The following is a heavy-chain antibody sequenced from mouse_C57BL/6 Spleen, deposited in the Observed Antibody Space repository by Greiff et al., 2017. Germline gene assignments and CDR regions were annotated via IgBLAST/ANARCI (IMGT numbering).Heavy chain of an antibody. D-gene: IGHD1-1*01. CDR1: GYTFTSYW. CDR3: AREHGSSPYSYAMDY. V-gene: IGHV1-55*01. J-gene: IGHJ4*01. Sequence: QVQLQQPGAELVKPGASVKMSCKASGYTFTSYWITWVKQRPGQGLEWIGDISPGSGSTNYNEKFKSKATLTVDTSSSTAYMQLSSLTSEDSAVYYCAREHGSSPYSYAMDYWGQGTSVTVSS. CDR2: ISPGSGST.